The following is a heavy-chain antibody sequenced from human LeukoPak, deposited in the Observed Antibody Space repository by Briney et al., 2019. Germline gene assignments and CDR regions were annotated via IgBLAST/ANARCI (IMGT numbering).Heavy chain of an antibody. CDR3: ARENDILTGPSTRSVMDV. CDR1: GGSVSSGSYY. V-gene: IGHV4-61*01. J-gene: IGHJ6*04. Sequence: SETLSLTCAVSGGSVSSGSYYWSWIRQPPGRGLEWIGYIYYSGSTNYNPSLKSRVTISVDTSKNQFSLKLSSVTAADTAVYYCARENDILTGPSTRSVMDVWGKGTTVTVSS. D-gene: IGHD3-9*01. CDR2: IYYSGST.